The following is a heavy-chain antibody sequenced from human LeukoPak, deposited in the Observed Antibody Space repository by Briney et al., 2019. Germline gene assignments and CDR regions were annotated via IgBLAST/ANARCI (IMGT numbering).Heavy chain of an antibody. CDR2: ISYDGSNK. J-gene: IGHJ4*02. D-gene: IGHD3/OR15-3a*01. V-gene: IGHV3-30*18. Sequence: GGSLRLSCAASVFTFSSYGMHWVRQAPGKGLEWVAVISYDGSNKYYADSVKGRFTISRDNSKNTLYLQMNSLRAEDTAVYYCAKTRDWSHFDYWGQGTLVTVSS. CDR3: AKTRDWSHFDY. CDR1: VFTFSSYG.